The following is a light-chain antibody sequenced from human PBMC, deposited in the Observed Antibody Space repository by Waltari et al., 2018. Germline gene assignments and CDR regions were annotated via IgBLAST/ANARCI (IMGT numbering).Light chain of an antibody. CDR2: WAS. J-gene: IGKJ1*01. V-gene: IGKV4-1*01. CDR3: QQSYSPHRT. CDR1: QSVLYSSNNKNY. Sequence: DIVMTQSPDSLAVSLGERATINCKSSQSVLYSSNNKNYLAWYQQKPGQPPKLLMYWASIRESGVPDRFRGSGSETDFTLTISSLQAEDVAVYYCQQSYSPHRTFGQGTRVEIK.